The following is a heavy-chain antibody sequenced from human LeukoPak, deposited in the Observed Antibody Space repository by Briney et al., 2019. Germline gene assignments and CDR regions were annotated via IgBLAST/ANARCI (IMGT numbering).Heavy chain of an antibody. Sequence: GASVKVSCKASGYTFTGYYMHWVRQAPGQGLEWMGWINPNSGGTNYAQKFQGSVTMTRDTSISTAYMELSRLRSDDTPVYYCARGPTSSSWSLYYFDYWGQGTLVTVSS. CDR1: GYTFTGYY. CDR3: ARGPTSSSWSLYYFDY. V-gene: IGHV1-2*02. CDR2: INPNSGGT. D-gene: IGHD6-13*01. J-gene: IGHJ4*02.